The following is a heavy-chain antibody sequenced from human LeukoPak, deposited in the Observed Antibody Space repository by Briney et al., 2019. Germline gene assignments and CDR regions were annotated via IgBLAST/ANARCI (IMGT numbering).Heavy chain of an antibody. Sequence: SETLSLTCTVSGGSISSYYWSWIRQPPGKGLEWIGYIYYSGSTNYNPSLKSRVTISVDTSKNQFSLKLSSVTAADTAVYYCARYVVATRYDAFDIWGQGTMVTVSS. V-gene: IGHV4-59*01. D-gene: IGHD5-12*01. CDR1: GGSISSYY. CDR3: ARYVVATRYDAFDI. CDR2: IYYSGST. J-gene: IGHJ3*02.